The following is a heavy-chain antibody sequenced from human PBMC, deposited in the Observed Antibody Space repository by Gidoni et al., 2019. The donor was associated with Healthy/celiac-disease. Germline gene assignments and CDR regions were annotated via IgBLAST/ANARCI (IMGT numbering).Heavy chain of an antibody. J-gene: IGHJ6*03. V-gene: IGHV4-34*01. CDR3: ARGGNYCSSTSCYVIRYYYYYMDV. CDR2: INHSGST. D-gene: IGHD2-2*01. Sequence: QVQLQQWGAGLLKPSETLSLTCAVYGGSFSGYYWSWIRPPPGKGLEWIGEINHSGSTNYNPSLKSRVTISVDTSKNQFSLKLSSVTAADTAVYYCARGGNYCSSTSCYVIRYYYYYMDVWGKGTTVTVSS. CDR1: GGSFSGYY.